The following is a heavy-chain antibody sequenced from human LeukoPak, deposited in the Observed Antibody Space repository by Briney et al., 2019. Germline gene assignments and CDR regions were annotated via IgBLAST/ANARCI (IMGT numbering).Heavy chain of an antibody. J-gene: IGHJ4*02. CDR2: IKQDGGEK. CDR1: GFTFSSYW. V-gene: IGHV3-7*01. Sequence: GGSLRLSCAASGFTFSSYWMHWVRQAPGKGLEWVANIKQDGGEKYYVGSVKGRFTISRDNAKNALFLQMNSLRAEDTAVYYCAGRNFDLWGQGTLVTVSS. CDR3: AGRNFDL.